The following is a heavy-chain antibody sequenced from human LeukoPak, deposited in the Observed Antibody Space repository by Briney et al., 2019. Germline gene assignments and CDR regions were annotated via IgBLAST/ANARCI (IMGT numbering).Heavy chain of an antibody. CDR1: GYSFTSYW. J-gene: IGHJ4*02. V-gene: IGHV5-10-1*01. CDR2: IDPSDSYT. CDR3: ATPQLAGAGIDSG. Sequence: GASLKISCKGPGYSFTSYWISWVRQMPGKGLEWMGRIDPSDSYTNYSPSFQGHATISADKSISTAYLQWSSLKASDTAMYYCATPQLAGAGIDSGWGQGTLVTVSS. D-gene: IGHD6-13*01.